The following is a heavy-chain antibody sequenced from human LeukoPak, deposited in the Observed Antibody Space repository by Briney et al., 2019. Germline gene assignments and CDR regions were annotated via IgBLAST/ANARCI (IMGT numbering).Heavy chain of an antibody. CDR2: INHSGST. D-gene: IGHD3-3*01. CDR1: GGSFSGYY. Sequence: SETLSLTCAVYGGSFSGYYWSWIRQPPGKGLEWIGEINHSGSTNYNPSLKSRVTISVYTSKNQFSLKLSSVTAEDTAVYYCARDRRFLEWLLPYYYYMDVWGKGTTVTVSS. CDR3: ARDRRFLEWLLPYYYYMDV. J-gene: IGHJ6*03. V-gene: IGHV4-34*01.